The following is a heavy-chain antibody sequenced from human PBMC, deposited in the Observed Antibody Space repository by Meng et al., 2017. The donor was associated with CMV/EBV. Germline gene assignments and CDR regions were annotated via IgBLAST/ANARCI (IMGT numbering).Heavy chain of an antibody. J-gene: IGHJ4*02. CDR1: GGSFSGYY. CDR3: ARDWGGTSFKHLPHNDY. V-gene: IGHV4-34*01. Sequence: GSLRLSCAVYGGSFSGYYWSWIRQPPGKGLERIGEINHSGSTNYNPSLKSRVTISVDTSKNQYSLKLSSVTAADTAVYYCARDWGGTSFKHLPHNDYWGQGTLVTVSS. CDR2: INHSGST. D-gene: IGHD3-16*01.